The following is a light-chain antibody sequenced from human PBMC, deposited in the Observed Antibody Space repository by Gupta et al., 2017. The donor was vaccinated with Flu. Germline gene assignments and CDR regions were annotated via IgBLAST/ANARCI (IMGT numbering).Light chain of an antibody. J-gene: IGKJ3*01. CDR3: QQRNSTPFT. CDR1: QSITGY. V-gene: IGKV1-39*01. Sequence: DIQMTQSPSSLSASVGDRVTITCRASQSITGYLNWYQQKPGKAPKFLIYATSRVQSGVPSRFSGSGAGSDFTLTITGRQPEDFATYYCQQRNSTPFTFGHGTTVYIK. CDR2: ATS.